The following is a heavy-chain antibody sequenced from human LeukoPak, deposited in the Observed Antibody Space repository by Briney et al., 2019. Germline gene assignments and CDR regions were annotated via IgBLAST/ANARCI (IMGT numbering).Heavy chain of an antibody. CDR3: ARDEDGRSSNYVFDY. V-gene: IGHV3-30-3*01. Sequence: PGGSLRLSCAASGFTFSSYGMHWVHQAPGKGLEWVAVISKDGSQRYYADSVKGRFTISRDNSKNTVYLQMTTLRVEDTAVYYCARDEDGRSSNYVFDYWGQGTLVTVSS. D-gene: IGHD3-16*01. CDR1: GFTFSSYG. CDR2: ISKDGSQR. J-gene: IGHJ4*02.